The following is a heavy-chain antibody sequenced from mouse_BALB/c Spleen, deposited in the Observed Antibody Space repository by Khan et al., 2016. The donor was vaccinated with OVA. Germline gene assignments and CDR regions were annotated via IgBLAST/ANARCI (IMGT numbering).Heavy chain of an antibody. CDR2: VSTGGHYN. D-gene: IGHD1-1*01. V-gene: IGHV5-6*01. CDR1: GFTFSTYG. CDR3: ARLAYYYDSEGFAY. Sequence: EVELVESGGDVVKPGGSLKLSCAASGFTFSTYGMSWVRQTPDKRLEWVATVSTGGHYNYYPDTVKGRFTIYRDNAKNTLYLHMSSLKSEETAMFYVARLAYYYDSEGFAYWGQGTLVTVSA. J-gene: IGHJ3*01.